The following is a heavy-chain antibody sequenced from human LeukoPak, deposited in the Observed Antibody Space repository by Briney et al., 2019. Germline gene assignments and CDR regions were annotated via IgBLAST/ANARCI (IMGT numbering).Heavy chain of an antibody. Sequence: GASVKVSCKASGYTFTGYYMHWVRQAPGQGLEWMGWINPNSGGTNYAQKFQGRVTMTRDTSISTAYMELSRLRSDDTAVYYCAREGYYDSSGYYYSDYWGQGTLVTVSS. D-gene: IGHD3-22*01. CDR1: GYTFTGYY. CDR2: INPNSGGT. J-gene: IGHJ4*02. CDR3: AREGYYDSSGYYYSDY. V-gene: IGHV1-2*02.